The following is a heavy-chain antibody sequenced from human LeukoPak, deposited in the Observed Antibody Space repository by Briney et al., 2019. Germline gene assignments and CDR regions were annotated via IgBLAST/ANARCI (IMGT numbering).Heavy chain of an antibody. CDR1: GFTFSSYG. D-gene: IGHD3-9*01. CDR3: ARGRYATVPFDV. J-gene: IGHJ3*01. Sequence: GRSLRLSCAASGFTFSSYGMHWVRQAPGKGLEWVAVIWSDGINKYYAESVKGRFTISRDNSKNTLYLQMNSLRAEDTAVYFCARGRYATVPFDVWGQGTMVTVSS. V-gene: IGHV3-33*01. CDR2: IWSDGINK.